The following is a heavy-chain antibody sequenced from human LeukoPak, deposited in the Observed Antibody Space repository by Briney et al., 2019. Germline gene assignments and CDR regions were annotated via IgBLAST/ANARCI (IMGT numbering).Heavy chain of an antibody. J-gene: IGHJ4*02. D-gene: IGHD3-22*01. CDR1: GFTFDDFG. CDR3: TRGGYYDNSGAADY. CDR2: INWNGDTT. Sequence: GGSLRLSCAASGFTFDDFGMSWVRQAPGKGLEWVSGINWNGDTTGYVDSVKGRFTISRDNAKNSLYLQMNSLRAEDTALYYCTRGGYYDNSGAADYWGQGTLVTVSS. V-gene: IGHV3-20*04.